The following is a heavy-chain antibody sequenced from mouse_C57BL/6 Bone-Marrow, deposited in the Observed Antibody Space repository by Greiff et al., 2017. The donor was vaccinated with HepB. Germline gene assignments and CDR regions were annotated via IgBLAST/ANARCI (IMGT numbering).Heavy chain of an antibody. CDR3: ARLRDYYGSSPFAY. D-gene: IGHD1-1*01. J-gene: IGHJ3*01. CDR2: INPSNGGT. Sequence: VQLQHPGTELVKPGASGYTFTSYWMHWVKQRPGQGLEWIGNINPSNGGTNYNEKFKSKATLTVDKSSSTAYMQLSSLTSEDSAVYYCARLRDYYGSSPFAYWGQGTLVTVSA. CDR1: GYTFTSYW. V-gene: IGHV1-53*01.